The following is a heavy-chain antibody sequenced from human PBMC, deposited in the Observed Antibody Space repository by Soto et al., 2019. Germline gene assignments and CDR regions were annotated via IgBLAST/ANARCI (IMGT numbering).Heavy chain of an antibody. CDR2: ISTYNGNT. CDR3: ARGPTDYYDSSANYFLDY. Sequence: QVQLVQSGAEVNKPGASVKVSCKASGYTFITYGVSWVRQAPGQGLDWLGWISTYNGNTRYAERLQGRVTMTTDTTTNTAYMELRNLRSDDTAVYYCARGPTDYYDSSANYFLDYWGQGTLVTVSS. J-gene: IGHJ4*02. D-gene: IGHD3-22*01. V-gene: IGHV1-18*01. CDR1: GYTFITYG.